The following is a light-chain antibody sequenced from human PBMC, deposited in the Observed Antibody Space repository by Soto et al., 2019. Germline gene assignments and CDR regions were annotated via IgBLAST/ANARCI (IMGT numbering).Light chain of an antibody. CDR2: DTS. CDR3: QQYNNWS. J-gene: IGKJ5*01. Sequence: ELVLTQSPGTLSLSSGGRATLSCRASQSVRNKLAWYQHKPGQAPRLLIYDTSNRATGIPARFSGSGSGTEFTLTISSLQSEDFAVYYCQQYNNWSFGQGTRLEIK. V-gene: IGKV3D-15*01. CDR1: QSVRNK.